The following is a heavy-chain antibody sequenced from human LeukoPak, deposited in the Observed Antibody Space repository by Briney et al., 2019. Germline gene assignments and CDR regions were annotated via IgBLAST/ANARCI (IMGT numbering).Heavy chain of an antibody. V-gene: IGHV4-34*01. CDR2: INHSGST. CDR3: ARAAPSPIRAYDY. Sequence: SETLSLTCAVYGGSFSGYYWSWIRQPPGKGLEWIGEINHSGSTNYNPSLKSRVTTSVDTSKNQFSLKLSSVTAADTAVYYCARAAPSPIRAYDYWGQGTLVTVSS. J-gene: IGHJ4*02. CDR1: GGSFSGYY.